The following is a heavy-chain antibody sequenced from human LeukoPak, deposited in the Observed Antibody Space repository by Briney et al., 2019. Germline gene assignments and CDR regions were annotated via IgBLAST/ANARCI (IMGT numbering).Heavy chain of an antibody. V-gene: IGHV3-48*01. CDR2: ISASTSSI. CDR3: AKVEGRSNWDDYYYMDV. CDR1: GFTFSSYS. Sequence: PGGSLRLSCAASGFTFSSYSMNWVRQALGKGLEWVSYISASTSSIYYADSVKGRFTISRENAKNSLYLQVNSLRAEDTALYYCAKVEGRSNWDDYYYMDVWGKGTTVTVSS. J-gene: IGHJ6*03. D-gene: IGHD1-26*01.